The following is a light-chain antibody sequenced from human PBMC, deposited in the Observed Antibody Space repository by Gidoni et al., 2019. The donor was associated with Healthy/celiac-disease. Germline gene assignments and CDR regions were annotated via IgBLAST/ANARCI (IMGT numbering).Light chain of an antibody. CDR3: QAWDSSTVV. V-gene: IGLV3-1*01. Sequence: SYELTQPPSVSVSPGQTASITCSGDKLGDKYAVWYQQKPGPSPVLVIYQDSKRPSGIPERFSGSNSGNTATLTISGTQAMDEADYYCQAWDSSTVVFGGGTKLTVL. J-gene: IGLJ2*01. CDR2: QDS. CDR1: KLGDKY.